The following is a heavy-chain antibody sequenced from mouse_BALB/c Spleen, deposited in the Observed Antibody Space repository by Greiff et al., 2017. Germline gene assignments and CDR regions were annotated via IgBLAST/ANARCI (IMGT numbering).Heavy chain of an antibody. D-gene: IGHD1-2*01. CDR2: ISYSGST. CDR3: ARFITTGVYAMDY. V-gene: IGHV3-2*02. Sequence: EVKLEESGPGLVKPSQSLSLTCTVTGYSITSDYAWNWIRQFPGNKLEWMGYISYSGSTSYNPSLKSRISITRDTSKNQFFLQLNSVTTEDTATYYCARFITTGVYAMDYWGQGTSVTVSS. J-gene: IGHJ4*01. CDR1: GYSITSDYA.